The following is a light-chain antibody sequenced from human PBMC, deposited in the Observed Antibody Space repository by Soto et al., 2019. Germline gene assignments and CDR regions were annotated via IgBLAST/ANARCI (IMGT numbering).Light chain of an antibody. CDR1: SSDVGDYNS. J-gene: IGLJ1*01. Sequence: QSVLTQPRSVSGSPGQSVTVSCIGTSSDVGDYNSVSWYQQHPGKAPKLMIYDVSKRPSGVPDRFSGSKSGNTASLTISGLQAEDEADYYCHSYVRCYSSGFGIGTKVTGL. CDR3: HSYVRCYSSG. V-gene: IGLV2-11*01. CDR2: DVS.